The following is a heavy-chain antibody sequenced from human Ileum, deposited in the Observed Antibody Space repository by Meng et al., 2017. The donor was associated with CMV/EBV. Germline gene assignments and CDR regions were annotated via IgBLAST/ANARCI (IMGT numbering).Heavy chain of an antibody. CDR3: ASDYRRSVAATAH. Sequence: NGDRTYYADSVKGRFTISRDDSKNTLDLQMNSLRVEDTAMYYCASDYRRSVAATAHWGQGTLVTVSS. J-gene: IGHJ4*02. CDR2: NGDRT. V-gene: IGHV3-66*02. D-gene: IGHD4-11*01.